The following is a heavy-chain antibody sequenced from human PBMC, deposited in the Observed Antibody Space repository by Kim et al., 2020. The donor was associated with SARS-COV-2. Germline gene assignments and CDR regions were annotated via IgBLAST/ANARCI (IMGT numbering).Heavy chain of an antibody. V-gene: IGHV3-11*06. D-gene: IGHD2-21*02. CDR1: GFTFSDYY. J-gene: IGHJ4*02. CDR2: ISSSSYT. CDR3: ARVLVTSLYCGGDCYPGY. Sequence: GGSLRLSCAASGFTFSDYYMSWIRQAPGKGLEWVSYISSSSYTNYADSVKGRFTISRDNAKNSLYLQMNSLRAEDTAVYYCARVLVTSLYCGGDCYPGYWGQGTLVTVSS.